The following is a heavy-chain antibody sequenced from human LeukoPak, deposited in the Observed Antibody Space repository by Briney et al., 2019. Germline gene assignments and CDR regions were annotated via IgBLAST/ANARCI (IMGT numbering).Heavy chain of an antibody. Sequence: SVKVSCKASEGTFSSYAISWVRQAPGQGLEWMGGIIPIFGTANYAQKFQGRVTITTDESTSTAYMELSSLRSEDTAVYYCARQFYGSGSFSEYFQHWGQGTLVTVSS. CDR3: ARQFYGSGSFSEYFQH. J-gene: IGHJ1*01. D-gene: IGHD3-10*01. CDR2: IIPIFGTA. CDR1: EGTFSSYA. V-gene: IGHV1-69*05.